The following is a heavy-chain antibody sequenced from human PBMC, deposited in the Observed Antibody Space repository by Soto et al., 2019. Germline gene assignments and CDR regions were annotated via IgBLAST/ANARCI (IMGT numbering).Heavy chain of an antibody. V-gene: IGHV4-59*01. D-gene: IGHD6-6*01. J-gene: IGHJ5*02. CDR2: IYYSGST. CDR3: ARAASIAARPDWFDP. Sequence: PSETLSLTCTVSGGSISSYYWSWIRQPPGEGLEWIGYIYYSGSTNYNPSLKSRVTISVDTSKNQFSLKLSSVTAADTAVYYCARAASIAARPDWFDPWGQGTLVTVSS. CDR1: GGSISSYY.